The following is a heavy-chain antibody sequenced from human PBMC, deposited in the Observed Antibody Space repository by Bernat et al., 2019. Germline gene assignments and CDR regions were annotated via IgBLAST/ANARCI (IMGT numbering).Heavy chain of an antibody. CDR1: GFTFSYYS. D-gene: IGHD6-19*01. J-gene: IGHJ4*02. CDR2: VSYDGRNK. CDR3: AKDSSYMKVAGREEYYFDY. Sequence: VQLVESGGGVVQPGRSLRLSCVASGFTFSYYSLHWVRQAPGKGLEWVAVVSYDGRNKYYADSVQARFIISRDDSENTLYLQMDSLRAEDTAVYYCAKDSSYMKVAGREEYYFDYWGQGTLVTVSS. V-gene: IGHV3-30*04.